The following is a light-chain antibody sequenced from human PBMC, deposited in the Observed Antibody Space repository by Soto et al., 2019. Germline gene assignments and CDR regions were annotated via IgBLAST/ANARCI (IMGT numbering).Light chain of an antibody. CDR2: GVT. CDR3: SSFTTPYFYV. V-gene: IGLV2-14*01. J-gene: IGLJ1*01. CDR1: GGDIGAYNY. Sequence: QSALTQPASVSGSLGQSITLSCTGSGGDIGAYNYVSWYQQHPGKAPKLIIYGVTHRPSGVSSRFSASKSAYTASLTISALQAEEEAEYYCSSFTTPYFYVFGPGTKLTVL.